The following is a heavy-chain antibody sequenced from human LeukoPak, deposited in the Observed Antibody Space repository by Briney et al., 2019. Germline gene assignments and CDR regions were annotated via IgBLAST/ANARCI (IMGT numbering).Heavy chain of an antibody. V-gene: IGHV1-2*02. CDR2: INPHSGGT. CDR1: GYTFIDYY. CDR3: ARDHMRSSVLRYFDWLSGNKDNWFDP. Sequence: ASVKVSCKASGYTFIDYYMHWVRQAPGQGLEWMGWINPHSGGTNSAQNFQGRVTMTRDTSISTAYMELSRLRSDDTAVYSCARDHMRSSVLRYFDWLSGNKDNWFDPWGQGTLVTVSS. J-gene: IGHJ5*02. D-gene: IGHD3-9*01.